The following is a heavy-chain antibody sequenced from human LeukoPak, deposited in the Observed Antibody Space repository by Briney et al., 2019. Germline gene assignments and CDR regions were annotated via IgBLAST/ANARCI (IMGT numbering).Heavy chain of an antibody. D-gene: IGHD1-1*01. CDR2: IYHSGST. CDR1: GGSISSGGYS. J-gene: IGHJ5*02. Sequence: PSQTLSLTCAVSGGSISSGGYSWSWIRQPPGKGLEWIGYIYHSGSTYYNPSLKSRVTISVDRSKNQFSLKPSSVTAADTAVYYCARARTGFDLWGQGALVTVSS. CDR3: ARARTGFDL. V-gene: IGHV4-30-2*01.